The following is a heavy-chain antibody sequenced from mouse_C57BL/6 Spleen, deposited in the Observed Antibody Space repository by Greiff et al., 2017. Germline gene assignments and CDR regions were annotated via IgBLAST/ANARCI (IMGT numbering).Heavy chain of an antibody. CDR1: GYTFTSYW. CDR2: IHPNSGST. CDR3: ARTIYYGSSYGYAMDY. J-gene: IGHJ4*01. Sequence: QVQLQQPGAELVKPGASVKLSCKASGYTFTSYWMHWVKQRPGQGLEWIGMIHPNSGSTNYNEKFKSKATLTVDKSSSTAYMQLSSLTSEDSAVYYCARTIYYGSSYGYAMDYWGQGTSVTVSS. V-gene: IGHV1-64*01. D-gene: IGHD1-1*01.